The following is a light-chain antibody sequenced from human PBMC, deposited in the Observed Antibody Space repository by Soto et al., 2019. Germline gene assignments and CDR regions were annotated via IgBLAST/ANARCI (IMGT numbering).Light chain of an antibody. CDR2: MND. Sequence: SVLTQPPSASGNPGQRLTISCSGSTSNSLRNYVYWYRQFPGTAPRLLISMNDQRPSGVPDRFSGSKSGTSASLAISGLRSEDEADYYCASWDDSLSGYVFGTGTKVTVL. CDR1: TSNSLRNY. J-gene: IGLJ1*01. CDR3: ASWDDSLSGYV. V-gene: IGLV1-47*01.